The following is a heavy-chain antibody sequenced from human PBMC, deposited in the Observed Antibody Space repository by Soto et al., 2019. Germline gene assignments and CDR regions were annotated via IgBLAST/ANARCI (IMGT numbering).Heavy chain of an antibody. D-gene: IGHD3-3*01. J-gene: IGHJ6*02. CDR1: GYTFLNYG. CDR3: AREGEPGFGDYYKYGMDV. V-gene: IGHV1-18*01. CDR2: ISPYNGKT. Sequence: QVQLVQSGAEVRKPGASVKVSCKASGYTFLNYGISWVRQAPGQGLEWMGWISPYNGKTNYGEKLQGRVTMTTNTSTNTASMELRSLRYDDTHVYYCAREGEPGFGDYYKYGMDVWGQGTTVTVS.